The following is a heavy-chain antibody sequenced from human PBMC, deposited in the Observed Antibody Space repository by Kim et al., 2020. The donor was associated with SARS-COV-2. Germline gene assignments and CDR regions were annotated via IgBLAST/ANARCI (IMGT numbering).Heavy chain of an antibody. D-gene: IGHD6-6*01. CDR3: ATGTSIAAREGYYFDY. J-gene: IGHJ4*02. Sequence: KFQGRVTMTEDTSTDTAYMELGSLRSEDTAVYYCATGTSIAAREGYYFDYWGQGTLVTVSS. V-gene: IGHV1-24*01.